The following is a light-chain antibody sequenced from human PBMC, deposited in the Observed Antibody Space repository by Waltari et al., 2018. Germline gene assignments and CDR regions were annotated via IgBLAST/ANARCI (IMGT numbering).Light chain of an antibody. J-gene: IGKJ1*01. CDR1: QSISTS. Sequence: EIHMTQSPSSVSASVGDRVSISCRASQSISTSLAWYQQKSGKAPSLLIYHSTTLQSGVPSRFSGGGTGTDFTLTINNLHPEDFATYFCQQGDTSPPTFGPGTKVELK. V-gene: IGKV1-12*01. CDR3: QQGDTSPPT. CDR2: HST.